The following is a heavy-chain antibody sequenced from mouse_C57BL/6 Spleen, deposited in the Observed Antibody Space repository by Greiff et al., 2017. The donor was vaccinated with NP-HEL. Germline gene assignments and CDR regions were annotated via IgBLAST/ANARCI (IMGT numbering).Heavy chain of an antibody. CDR3: ARELDSSGSYYFDY. J-gene: IGHJ2*01. CDR2: INPNNGGT. CDR1: GYTFTDYN. V-gene: IGHV1-18*01. Sequence: EVQLQQSGPELVKPGASVKIPCKASGYTFTDYNMDWVKQSHGKSLEWIGDINPNNGGTIYNQKFKGKATLTVDKSSSTAYMELRSLTSEDTAVYYCARELDSSGSYYFDYWGQGTTLTVSS. D-gene: IGHD3-2*02.